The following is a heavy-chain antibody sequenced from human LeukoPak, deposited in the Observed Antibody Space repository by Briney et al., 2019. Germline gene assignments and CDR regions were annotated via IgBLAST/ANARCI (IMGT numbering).Heavy chain of an antibody. CDR1: GFTFDDYA. CDR3: ARDKETSGWLN. J-gene: IGHJ4*02. CDR2: ITGDGGGT. Sequence: GGSLRLSCAASGFTFDDYAMHWVRQAPGKGLEWVSFITGDGGGTYYADSVKGRFTISRDNSKHSLYLLMNSLRTEDTAFYYCARDKETSGWLNWGQGTLATVSS. D-gene: IGHD6-19*01. V-gene: IGHV3-43*02.